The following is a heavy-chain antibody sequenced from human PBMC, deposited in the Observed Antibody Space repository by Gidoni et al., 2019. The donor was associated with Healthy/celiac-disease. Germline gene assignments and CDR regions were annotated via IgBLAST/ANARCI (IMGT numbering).Heavy chain of an antibody. J-gene: IGHJ6*02. D-gene: IGHD6-19*01. CDR1: GGSISSSSYY. Sequence: QLQLQESGPGLVKPSETLSLTGTVSGGSISSSSYYWGWIRQPPGKGLEWIGSSHCSGSPYYNPSLKSRVPISVDTSKNQCSLQLSSVTAADTAVYYCANVNIAGAGTYYYYGMDVWGQGTTVTVSS. CDR2: SHCSGSP. V-gene: IGHV4-39*01. CDR3: ANVNIAGAGTYYYYGMDV.